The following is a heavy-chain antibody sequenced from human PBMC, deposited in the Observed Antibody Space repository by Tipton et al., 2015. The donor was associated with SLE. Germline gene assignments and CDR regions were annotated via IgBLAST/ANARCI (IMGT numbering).Heavy chain of an antibody. CDR1: GGSISSSSYY. CDR3: ARGAPREKEYYYYYMDV. CDR2: IYYSGST. V-gene: IGHV4-39*07. Sequence: TLSLTCPVSGGSISSSSYYWGWIRQPPGKGLEWIGSIYYSGSTYYNPSLKSRVTISVDRSGNHFSLKLTSVTAADTAVYYCARGAPREKEYYYYYMDVWGKGTTVIVSS. J-gene: IGHJ6*03.